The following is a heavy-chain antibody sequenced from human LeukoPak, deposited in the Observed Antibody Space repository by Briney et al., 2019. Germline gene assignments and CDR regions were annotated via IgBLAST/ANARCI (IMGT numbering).Heavy chain of an antibody. CDR3: AREVEAEREFDY. V-gene: IGHV3-33*01. CDR1: GFTFSSYG. CDR2: IWYDGSNK. Sequence: GGSLRLSCTASGFTFSSYGMHWVRQAPGKGLEWVAVIWYDGSNKYYADSVKGRFTISRDNSKNTLYLQMNSLRAEDTAVYYCAREVEAEREFDYWGREPWSPSPQ. J-gene: IGHJ4*02.